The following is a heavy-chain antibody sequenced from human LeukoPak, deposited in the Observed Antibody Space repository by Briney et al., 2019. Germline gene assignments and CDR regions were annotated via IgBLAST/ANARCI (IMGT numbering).Heavy chain of an antibody. CDR1: GFTFSSYA. CDR3: AKDKIGLRFLEWSYLFDY. Sequence: GGSLTLSCAASGFTFSSYAMSWVRQAPGKGLEWVAAISGSGGSTYYADSVKGRFTISRDNSKNTLYLQMNSLRAEDTAVYYCAKDKIGLRFLEWSYLFDYWGQGTLVTVSS. CDR2: ISGSGGST. J-gene: IGHJ4*02. V-gene: IGHV3-23*01. D-gene: IGHD3-3*01.